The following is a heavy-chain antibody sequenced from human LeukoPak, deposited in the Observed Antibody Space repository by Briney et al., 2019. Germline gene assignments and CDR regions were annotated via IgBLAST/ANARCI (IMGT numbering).Heavy chain of an antibody. J-gene: IGHJ5*02. Sequence: ASVKVSCKASGGTFSSYAISWVRQAPGQGLEWMGGIIPIFGTANYAQKFQGRVTITADKSTSTAYMELSSLRSEDTAVYYCAGRRRIRYCSSNSCYAKWFDPWGQGTLVTVSS. CDR3: AGRRRIRYCSSNSCYAKWFDP. CDR1: GGTFSSYA. CDR2: IIPIFGTA. D-gene: IGHD2-2*01. V-gene: IGHV1-69*06.